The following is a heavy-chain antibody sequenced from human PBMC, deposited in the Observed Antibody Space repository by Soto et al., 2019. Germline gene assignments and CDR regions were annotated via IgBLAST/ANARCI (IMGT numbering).Heavy chain of an antibody. CDR1: GASFSGFY. J-gene: IGHJ4*02. D-gene: IGHD1-26*01. Sequence: SETLSLTCAVSGASFSGFYWSWIRQSPVKVLEWIGEIDHSGITNHNTALKSRATMSVDTSKNQFSLKLRSVTAADTAVYYCARGVSVTLAVQGGAPDKNYFDSWSQGTLLTVSS. CDR3: ARGVSVTLAVQGGAPDKNYFDS. CDR2: IDHSGIT. V-gene: IGHV4-34*04.